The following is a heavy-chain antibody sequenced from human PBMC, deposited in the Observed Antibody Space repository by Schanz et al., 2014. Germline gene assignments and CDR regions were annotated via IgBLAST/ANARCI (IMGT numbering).Heavy chain of an antibody. Sequence: EVQLVESGGGLVQPGGSLRLSCAASGFTFSSYAMSWVRRAPGKGLEWVSSISSGGGSTYYADSVRGRFTISRDNAENTLFLQMNSLRAEDTAVYYCARKVVATIGGYYDNWGQGTLVIVSS. CDR2: ISSGGGST. V-gene: IGHV3-23*04. D-gene: IGHD5-12*01. CDR3: ARKVVATIGGYYDN. J-gene: IGHJ4*02. CDR1: GFTFSSYA.